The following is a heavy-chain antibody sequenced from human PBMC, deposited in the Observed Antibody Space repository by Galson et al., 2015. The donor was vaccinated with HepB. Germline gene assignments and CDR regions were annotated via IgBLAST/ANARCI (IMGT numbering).Heavy chain of an antibody. Sequence: SLRLSCAASGFTFSNVWMSWVRQAPGKGLEWVGRIKSKTDTGAVYYAAPVKGRFTISRDDSKNTLYLQMNSLKSEDTAVYYCTTDPEAATGLGPNDFWGQGTLVTVSS. CDR1: GFTFSNVW. CDR3: TTDPEAATGLGPNDF. D-gene: IGHD6-25*01. J-gene: IGHJ4*02. V-gene: IGHV3-15*01. CDR2: IKSKTDTGAV.